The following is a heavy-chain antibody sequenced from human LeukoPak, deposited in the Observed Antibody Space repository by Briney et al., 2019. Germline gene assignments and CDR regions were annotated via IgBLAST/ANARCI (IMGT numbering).Heavy chain of an antibody. J-gene: IGHJ4*02. CDR1: GFTFTSSA. D-gene: IGHD2-2*01. Sequence: GASVKVSCKASGFTFTSSAVQWVRQARGQGLEWMGWINPNSGGTNYAQKFQGRVTMTRDTSISTAYMELSRLRSDDTAVYYCARSLGPRLNYIVVVPAAIPYYFDYWGQGTLVTVSS. V-gene: IGHV1-2*02. CDR3: ARSLGPRLNYIVVVPAAIPYYFDY. CDR2: INPNSGGT.